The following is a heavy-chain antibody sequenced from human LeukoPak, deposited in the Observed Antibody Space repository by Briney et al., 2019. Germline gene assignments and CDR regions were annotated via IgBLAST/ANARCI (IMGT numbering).Heavy chain of an antibody. D-gene: IGHD6-13*01. Sequence: SETLSLTCAVYGGSFNGYYWSWIRQPPGKGLEWIGEINHSGSTNYNPSLKSRVTISVDTSKNQFSLKLSSVTAADTAVYYCARESAAGSFDYWGQGTLVTVSS. J-gene: IGHJ4*02. CDR3: ARESAAGSFDY. V-gene: IGHV4-34*01. CDR2: INHSGST. CDR1: GGSFNGYY.